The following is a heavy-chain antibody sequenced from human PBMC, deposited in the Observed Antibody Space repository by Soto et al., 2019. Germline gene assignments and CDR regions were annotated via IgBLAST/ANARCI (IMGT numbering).Heavy chain of an antibody. Sequence: QVQLVQSGAEVKKPGSSVKVSCKASGCTFSSYAISWVRQAPGQGLEWMGGIIPIFGTANYAQKFQGRVTITADESTSTAYMELSSLRSEDTAVYYCAREPGYSSSSGPDYFDYWGQGTLVTVSS. CDR1: GCTFSSYA. CDR3: AREPGYSSSSGPDYFDY. D-gene: IGHD6-13*01. V-gene: IGHV1-69*01. CDR2: IIPIFGTA. J-gene: IGHJ4*02.